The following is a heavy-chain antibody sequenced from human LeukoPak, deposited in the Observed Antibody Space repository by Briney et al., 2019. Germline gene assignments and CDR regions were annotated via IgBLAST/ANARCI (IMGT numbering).Heavy chain of an antibody. D-gene: IGHD3-10*01. CDR3: AKDLPGLLWFGEFRSWYFDL. Sequence: NPGGSLRLSCAASGFTFGSYSMDWVRQAPTKGQEWVSSIYSSGRYIYYADSVKGRFTISRDNSKNTLYLQMNSLRAEDTAVYYCAKDLPGLLWFGEFRSWYFDLWGRGTLVTVSS. J-gene: IGHJ2*01. CDR1: GFTFGSYS. V-gene: IGHV3-21*04. CDR2: IYSSGRYI.